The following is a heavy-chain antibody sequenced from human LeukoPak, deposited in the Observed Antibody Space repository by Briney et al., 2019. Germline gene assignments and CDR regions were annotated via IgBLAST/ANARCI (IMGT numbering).Heavy chain of an antibody. CDR2: ISSSGSTI. Sequence: GGSLRLSCAASGFTFSSYEVNWVRQAPGKGLEWISYISSSGSTIYYADSVKGRFTISRDNAKNSLYLQMNNLRAEDTAVYYCAPRVVGSAPFDYWGQGTLVTVSS. CDR3: APRVVGSAPFDY. D-gene: IGHD2-15*01. V-gene: IGHV3-48*03. J-gene: IGHJ4*02. CDR1: GFTFSSYE.